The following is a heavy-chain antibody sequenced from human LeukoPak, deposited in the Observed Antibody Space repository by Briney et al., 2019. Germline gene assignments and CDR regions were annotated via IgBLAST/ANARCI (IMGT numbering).Heavy chain of an antibody. CDR1: GYTFTGHY. Sequence: ASVKVSCKASGYTFTGHYMHWVRQAPGQGLECMGWINTNSGGTNYAQKFQGRVTMTRETSISTAYMELSRLRSDDTAVYYCAREGSDFWSCFARRFYYMDVWGKGTTVTVSS. D-gene: IGHD3-3*01. J-gene: IGHJ6*03. CDR3: AREGSDFWSCFARRFYYMDV. CDR2: INTNSGGT. V-gene: IGHV1-2*02.